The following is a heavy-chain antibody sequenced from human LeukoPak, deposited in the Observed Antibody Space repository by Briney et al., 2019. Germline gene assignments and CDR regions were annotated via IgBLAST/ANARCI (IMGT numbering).Heavy chain of an antibody. CDR3: ARGNVDTAMVWFDY. D-gene: IGHD5-18*01. J-gene: IGHJ4*02. CDR1: GGSISSYY. V-gene: IGHV4-59*01. CDR2: IYYSGST. Sequence: SETLSLTCTVSGGSISSYYWSWIRQPPGKGLEWIGYIYYSGSTNYNPSLKSRVTISVDTSKNQFSLKLSFVTAADTAVYYCARGNVDTAMVWFDYWGQGTLVTVSS.